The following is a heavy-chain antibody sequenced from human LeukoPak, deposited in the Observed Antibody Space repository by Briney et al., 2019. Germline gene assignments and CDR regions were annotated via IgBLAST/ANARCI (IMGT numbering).Heavy chain of an antibody. V-gene: IGHV4-59*08. CDR1: GGSIRSYY. CDR2: IYYSGST. J-gene: IGHJ6*02. Sequence: SETLSLTCSVSGGSIRSYYWSWIRQPPGKGLEWIGYIYYSGSTNYNPSLKSRVTISVDTSKNQFSLKLSSVTAADTAVYYCARLYYDSYGMDVWGQGTTVTVSS. CDR3: ARLYYDSYGMDV. D-gene: IGHD3-3*01.